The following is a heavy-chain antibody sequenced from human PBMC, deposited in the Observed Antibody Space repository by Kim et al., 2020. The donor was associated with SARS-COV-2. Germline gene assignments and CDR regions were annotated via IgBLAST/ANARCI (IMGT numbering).Heavy chain of an antibody. Sequence: GGSLRLSCAASGFTFDDYGMSWVRQAPGKGLEWVAGIKWDGGSTGYADSVKGRFIISRDNAKNSLYLQMNSLRAEDTALYHCARGGAAAPLTLCYYYYYMSVCGTGVPFSFSS. CDR1: GFTFDDYG. CDR3: ARGGAAAPLTLCYYYYYMSV. D-gene: IGHD6-13*01. V-gene: IGHV3-20*01. CDR2: IKWDGGST. J-gene: IGHJ6*03.